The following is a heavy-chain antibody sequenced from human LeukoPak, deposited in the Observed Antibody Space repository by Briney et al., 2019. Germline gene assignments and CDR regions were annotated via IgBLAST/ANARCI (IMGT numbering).Heavy chain of an antibody. CDR3: ATYRQVLLPFES. J-gene: IGHJ4*02. CDR1: GFTFGGSG. D-gene: IGHD2-8*02. CDR2: IRYDGSDK. V-gene: IGHV3-30*02. Sequence: GGSLRLSCAASGFTFGGSGMHWVRQAPGKGLEWVAFIRYDGSDKHYADSVKGRFTISRDNSKNTLYLQMNSLRDEDTAIYYCATYRQVLLPFESWGQGTLVTVSS.